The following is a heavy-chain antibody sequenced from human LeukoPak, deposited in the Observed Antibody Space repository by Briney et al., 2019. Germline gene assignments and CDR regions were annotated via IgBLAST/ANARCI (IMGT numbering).Heavy chain of an antibody. D-gene: IGHD2-21*02. CDR2: ISANNGNT. Sequence: GASVKVSCKASGYTFTSYGISWVRQAPDQGLEGWDWISANNGNTNYAQKLQGRVTMTTDTSTSTAYMELRSLRSDDTAVYYCARLNIVVVTANYYYYYGMDVWGQGTTVTVSS. CDR3: ARLNIVVVTANYYYYYGMDV. J-gene: IGHJ6*02. CDR1: GYTFTSYG. V-gene: IGHV1-18*01.